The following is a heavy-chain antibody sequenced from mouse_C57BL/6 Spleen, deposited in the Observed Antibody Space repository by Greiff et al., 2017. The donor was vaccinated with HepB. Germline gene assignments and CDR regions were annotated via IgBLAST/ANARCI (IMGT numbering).Heavy chain of an antibody. D-gene: IGHD3-1*01. V-gene: IGHV1-82*01. J-gene: IGHJ2*01. CDR2: IYPGDGDT. CDR1: GYAFSSSW. Sequence: QVQLKQSGPELVKPGASVKISCKASGYAFSSSWMNWVKQRPGKGLEWIGRIYPGDGDTNYNGKFKGKATLTADKSSSTAYMQLSSLTSEDSAVYFCAGSGYPYYFDYWGQGTTLTVSS. CDR3: AGSGYPYYFDY.